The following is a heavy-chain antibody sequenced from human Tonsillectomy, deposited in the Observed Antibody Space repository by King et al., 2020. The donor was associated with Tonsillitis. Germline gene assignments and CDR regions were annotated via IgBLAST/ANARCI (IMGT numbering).Heavy chain of an antibody. V-gene: IGHV4-34*01. Sequence: NPSLKSRVTISVDTSKNQFSLNLSSVTAADTAVYFCARGLSGSSWPFDYWG. CDR3: ARGLSGSSWPFDY. D-gene: IGHD6-13*01. J-gene: IGHJ4*01.